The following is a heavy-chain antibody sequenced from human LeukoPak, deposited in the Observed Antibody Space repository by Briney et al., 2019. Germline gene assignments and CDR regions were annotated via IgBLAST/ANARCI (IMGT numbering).Heavy chain of an antibody. CDR3: SKALSPHPRPFGVRHGFDY. CDR2: ISGSGGST. J-gene: IGHJ4*02. Sequence: GGSLRLSCAASGFTFSSYAMSWVRQAPGQGLEWVSAISGSGGSTYYADSVKGRLTISRDNSKNTLYLQMNSLRAEDTALYYCSKALSPHPRPFGVRHGFDYWGQGTLVTVSS. D-gene: IGHD3-10*01. CDR1: GFTFSSYA. V-gene: IGHV3-23*01.